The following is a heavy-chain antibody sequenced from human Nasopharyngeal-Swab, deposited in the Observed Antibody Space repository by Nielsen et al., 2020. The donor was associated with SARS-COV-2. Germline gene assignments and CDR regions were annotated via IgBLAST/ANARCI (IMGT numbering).Heavy chain of an antibody. V-gene: IGHV1-18*01. J-gene: IGHJ4*02. CDR1: GYTFASYG. D-gene: IGHD2-2*01. Sequence: ASVKVSCKAFGYTFASYGINWVRQAPGQGLEWMGWISPYNGNTNYAERFQGRVTMTTDTSTNTAYMELRSLRSADTAVYYCARGRYCTSVNCYAKINDYWGQGTLVTVSS. CDR2: ISPYNGNT. CDR3: ARGRYCTSVNCYAKINDY.